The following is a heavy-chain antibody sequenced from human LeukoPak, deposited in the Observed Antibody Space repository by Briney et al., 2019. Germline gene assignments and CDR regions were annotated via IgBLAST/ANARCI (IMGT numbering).Heavy chain of an antibody. CDR1: GFNISDFW. CDR2: IKEDGTEK. CDR3: VRESRPGGAMGLYHNFDY. D-gene: IGHD3-16*01. J-gene: IGHJ4*02. Sequence: PGGSLRLSCAASGFNISDFWMTWVRQAPGKGLEWVANIKEDGTEKHLIDSVKGRFTISRDNTKNLLYLRMNSLRGDDTATYYCVRESRPGGAMGLYHNFDYWGQGTLVAVSS. V-gene: IGHV3-7*01.